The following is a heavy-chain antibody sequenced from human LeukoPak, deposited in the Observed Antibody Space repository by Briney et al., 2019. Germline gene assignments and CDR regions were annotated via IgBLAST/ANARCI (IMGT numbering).Heavy chain of an antibody. J-gene: IGHJ5*02. CDR1: GGSISSYY. CDR3: VRVLPKDYGDYDYGPNWFDP. V-gene: IGHV4-4*07. D-gene: IGHD4-17*01. CDR2: IYTSGST. Sequence: SETLSLTCTVSGGSISSYYWSWIRQPAGKGLEWIGRIYTSGSTNYNPSLKSRVTMSVDTSKNQFSLKLSSVTAADTAVYYCVRVLPKDYGDYDYGPNWFDPWGQGTLVTVSS.